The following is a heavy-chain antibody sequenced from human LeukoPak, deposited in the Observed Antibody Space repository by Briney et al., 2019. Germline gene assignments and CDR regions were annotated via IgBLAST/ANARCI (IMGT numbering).Heavy chain of an antibody. D-gene: IGHD6-13*01. CDR2: IREDGGEK. V-gene: IGHV3-7*01. CDR1: GVTFSNYW. J-gene: IGHJ4*02. Sequence: GGSLRLSCTASGVTFSNYWMSWVRRAPGKGLEWVANIREDGGEKNYVDSVRGRFTITRDNSRNSLYLQMNSLRGEDTAVYYCATERRGSSTYDGKEAFDFWGQGTLVTVSS. CDR3: ATERRGSSTYDGKEAFDF.